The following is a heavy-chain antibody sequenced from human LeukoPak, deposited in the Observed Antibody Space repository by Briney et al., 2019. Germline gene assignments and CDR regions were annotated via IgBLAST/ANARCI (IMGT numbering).Heavy chain of an antibody. Sequence: PSETLSLTCAVYGGSFSGYYWSWIRQPPGKGLEWIGEINHSGSTNYNPSLKSRVTISVDTSKNQFSLKLSSVTAADTAVYYCARAFYDLLTGSIGYYFDYWGQGTLVTVSS. CDR1: GGSFSGYY. D-gene: IGHD3-9*01. V-gene: IGHV4-34*01. CDR2: INHSGST. J-gene: IGHJ4*02. CDR3: ARAFYDLLTGSIGYYFDY.